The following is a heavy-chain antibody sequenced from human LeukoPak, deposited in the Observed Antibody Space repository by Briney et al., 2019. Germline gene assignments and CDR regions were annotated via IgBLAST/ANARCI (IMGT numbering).Heavy chain of an antibody. Sequence: ASVKVSCKASGYTFTSYDINWVRQATGQGLEWMGWKNPNSGNTGYAQKFQGRVTMTRNTSISTAYMELSSLRSEDTAVYYCARGPRYYDSSGYSHYYYYYMDVWGKGTTVTVSS. CDR3: ARGPRYYDSSGYSHYYYYYMDV. V-gene: IGHV1-8*01. J-gene: IGHJ6*03. CDR2: KNPNSGNT. CDR1: GYTFTSYD. D-gene: IGHD3-22*01.